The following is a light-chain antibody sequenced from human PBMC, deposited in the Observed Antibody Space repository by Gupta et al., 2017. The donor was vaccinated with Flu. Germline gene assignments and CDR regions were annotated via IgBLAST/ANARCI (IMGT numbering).Light chain of an antibody. Sequence: QSALTQPASVSGSPGQSITLSCAGTTRDAGGYNSVSWYQQRPGTAPKLMIYDVINRPSGISNRFSVSKSGNTASLTISGLQAEDEADYYCSSYTSGSTLVVAFGGGTKLTVL. J-gene: IGLJ2*01. V-gene: IGLV2-14*01. CDR1: TRDAGGYNS. CDR3: SSYTSGSTLVVA. CDR2: DVI.